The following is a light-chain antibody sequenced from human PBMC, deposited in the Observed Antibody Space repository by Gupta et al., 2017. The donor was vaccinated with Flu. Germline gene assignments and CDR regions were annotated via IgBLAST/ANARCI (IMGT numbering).Light chain of an antibody. CDR3: IQQREYPFT. CDR2: MMS. Sequence: DIVLTQTPLSLPVTSGEPASISCRSSQSLLDPADGNTYLDWYLQKPGQSPQLVMYMMSYRASGVPDRFSGSGSGTDFTLKIRRVEAEDVGLYYCIQQREYPFTFGPGTKLEI. CDR1: QSLLDPADGNTY. J-gene: IGKJ3*01. V-gene: IGKV2-40*01.